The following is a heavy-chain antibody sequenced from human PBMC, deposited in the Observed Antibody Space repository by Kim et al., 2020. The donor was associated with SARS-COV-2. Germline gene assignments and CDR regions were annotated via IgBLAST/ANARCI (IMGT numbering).Heavy chain of an antibody. Sequence: SETLSLTCTVSGGSISSYYWSWIRQPPGKGLEWIGYIYYSGSTNYNPSLKSRVTISVDTSKNQFSLKLSSLTAADTAVYYCARWDHFDPAFDIWGQGTMVTVSS. D-gene: IGHD3-9*01. V-gene: IGHV4-59*13. CDR1: GGSISSYY. CDR2: IYYSGST. J-gene: IGHJ3*02. CDR3: ARWDHFDPAFDI.